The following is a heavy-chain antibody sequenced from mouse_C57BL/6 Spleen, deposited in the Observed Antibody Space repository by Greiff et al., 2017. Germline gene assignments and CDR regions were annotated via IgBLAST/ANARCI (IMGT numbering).Heavy chain of an antibody. J-gene: IGHJ4*01. Sequence: VQLQQPGTELVKPGASVKLSCKASGYTFTSYWMHWVKQRPGQGLEWIGNINPSNGGTNYNEKFKSKATLTVDKSSSTAYMQLSSLTSEDSAVYYCARSVYYDLYAMDYWGQGTSVTVSS. D-gene: IGHD2-4*01. CDR2: INPSNGGT. CDR3: ARSVYYDLYAMDY. V-gene: IGHV1-53*01. CDR1: GYTFTSYW.